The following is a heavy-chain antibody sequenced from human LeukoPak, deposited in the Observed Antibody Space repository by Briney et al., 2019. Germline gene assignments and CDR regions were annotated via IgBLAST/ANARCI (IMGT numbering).Heavy chain of an antibody. V-gene: IGHV3-48*04. CDR1: GFTFSIYT. CDR2: ITSDSGTI. Sequence: GGSLRLSCAASGFTFSIYTMNWVRQAPGKGLEWVSYITSDSGTIYYADSVKGRFTISRDNAKNSLYLQMNSLRAEDTAVYYCARDRAYIAAAYMDVWGKGTTVTVSS. CDR3: ARDRAYIAAAYMDV. D-gene: IGHD6-25*01. J-gene: IGHJ6*03.